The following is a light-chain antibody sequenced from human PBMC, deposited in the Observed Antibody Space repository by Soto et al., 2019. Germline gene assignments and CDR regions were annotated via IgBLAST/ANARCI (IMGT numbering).Light chain of an antibody. CDR1: QDVSNR. CDR2: DAS. V-gene: IGKV1-33*01. Sequence: DLQMTQSPSPLSASVGDRVTITCQASQDVSNRLNWYQQKPGKAPKVLIYDASNLETGVPPRFSGSGSGTSFTLTISSLRPEDIATYYCQQYDNLPFSFGPGTKVDFK. CDR3: QQYDNLPFS. J-gene: IGKJ3*01.